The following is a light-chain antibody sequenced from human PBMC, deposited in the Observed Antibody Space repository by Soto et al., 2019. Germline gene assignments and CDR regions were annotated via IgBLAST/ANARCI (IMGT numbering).Light chain of an antibody. V-gene: IGLV1-40*01. CDR3: QSYDSSLSGGV. CDR1: SSNIGAGYD. J-gene: IGLJ3*02. CDR2: GNG. Sequence: QSVLTQPPSVSGAPGQRVTISCTGSSSNIGAGYDVHWYQQLPGTAPKLLIFGNGNRPSGVPDRFSGSKSDTSASLAITGLQAEDEADYYCQSYDSSLSGGVFGGGTKLTVL.